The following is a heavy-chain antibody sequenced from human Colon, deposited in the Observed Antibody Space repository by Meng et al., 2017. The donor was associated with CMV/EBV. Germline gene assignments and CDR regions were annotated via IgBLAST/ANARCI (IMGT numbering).Heavy chain of an antibody. CDR2: TAHKGDRYIT. D-gene: IGHD4-11*01. V-gene: IGHV3-72*01. CDR3: TRGYSRVAIYAFDI. J-gene: IGHJ3*02. CDR1: GFTLSDHY. Sequence: GESLKISCAASGFTLSDHYVDWVRQAPGKGLEWVGRTAHKGDRYITEYAASVTGRFTISRDDSKNSLYLEMNSLKSGDTAVYYCTRGYSRVAIYAFDIWGQGTMVTVSS.